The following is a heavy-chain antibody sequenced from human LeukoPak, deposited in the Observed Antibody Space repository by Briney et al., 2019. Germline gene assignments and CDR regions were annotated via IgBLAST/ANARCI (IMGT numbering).Heavy chain of an antibody. Sequence: GGSLRLSCAASGITVSNNYMNRVRQAPGKGLEWVSVIHIDGTTYYADSVKGRFTISRDNSKNTVYLEINSLRPEDTALYYCASGSDSSYWGQGTLVTVSS. CDR3: ASGSDSSY. V-gene: IGHV3-66*02. J-gene: IGHJ4*02. CDR1: GITVSNNY. CDR2: IHIDGTT. D-gene: IGHD6-19*01.